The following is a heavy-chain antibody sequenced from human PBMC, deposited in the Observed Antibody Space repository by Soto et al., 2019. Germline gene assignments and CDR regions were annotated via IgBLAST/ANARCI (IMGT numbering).Heavy chain of an antibody. J-gene: IGHJ4*02. CDR2: IYPGDSDT. D-gene: IGHD5-18*01. CDR1: GYSFTSYW. V-gene: IGHV5-51*01. Sequence: GESLKISCKGSGYSFTSYWIGWVRQMPGKGLEWMGIIYPGDSDTRYSPSFQGQVTISADKSISTAYLQWSSLKASDTAMYYCARQSEDTAMVLPFDYWGQGTLVTVSS. CDR3: ARQSEDTAMVLPFDY.